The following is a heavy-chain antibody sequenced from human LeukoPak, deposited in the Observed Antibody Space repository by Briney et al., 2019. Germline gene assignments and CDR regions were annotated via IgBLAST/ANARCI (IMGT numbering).Heavy chain of an antibody. V-gene: IGHV1-69*04. D-gene: IGHD6-13*01. CDR2: IIPILGIA. Sequence: SVKVSCKASGGTFSSYAISWVRQAPGQGLEWMGRIIPILGIANYAQKFQGRVTITADKSTSTAYMELSSLRSEDTAVYYCARVAYSSSWYVEAEYFQHWGQGTLVTVSS. CDR3: ARVAYSSSWYVEAEYFQH. J-gene: IGHJ1*01. CDR1: GGTFSSYA.